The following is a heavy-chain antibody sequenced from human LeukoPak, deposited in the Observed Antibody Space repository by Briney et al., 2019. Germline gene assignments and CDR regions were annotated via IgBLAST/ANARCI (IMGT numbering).Heavy chain of an antibody. D-gene: IGHD1-1*01. J-gene: IGHJ4*02. CDR3: ARAREITVSGTDYFDY. Sequence: LPGGSLRLSCAVSGFRFSNYWMTWVRQAPGKGLEGVANIKHDGSGPSYLDSVKGRFTISRDNARYSLSLQMSSLRAADTAVYYCARAREITVSGTDYFDYWGQGALVTVSS. CDR1: GFRFSNYW. CDR2: IKHDGSGP. V-gene: IGHV3-7*01.